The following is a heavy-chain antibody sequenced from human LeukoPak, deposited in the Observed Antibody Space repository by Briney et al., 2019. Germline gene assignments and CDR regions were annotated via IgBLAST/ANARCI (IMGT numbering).Heavy chain of an antibody. D-gene: IGHD3-3*01. V-gene: IGHV1-69*06. Sequence: SVKVSCKVSGGSFTNNAISWVRQAPGQGPEWMGRILPIFGTAEYAERFQDRFTITADKSTSTAYMELTSLKVEDTALYFCARGKGFVGHFDFWGQGTLVSVTS. J-gene: IGHJ4*02. CDR3: ARGKGFVGHFDF. CDR1: GGSFTNNA. CDR2: ILPIFGTA.